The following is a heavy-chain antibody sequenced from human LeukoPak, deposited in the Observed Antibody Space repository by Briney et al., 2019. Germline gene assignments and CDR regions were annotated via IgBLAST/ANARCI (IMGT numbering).Heavy chain of an antibody. V-gene: IGHV4-34*01. D-gene: IGHD2-8*02. CDR2: INHSGST. J-gene: IGHJ6*03. Sequence: PSETLSLTCAVYGGSFSGYYWSWIRQPPGKGLEWIGEINHSGSTNYNPSLKSRVTISVDTSKNQFSLKLSSVTVADTAVYYCASLVNYYYYMDVWGKGTTVTVS. CDR1: GGSFSGYY. CDR3: ASLVNYYYYMDV.